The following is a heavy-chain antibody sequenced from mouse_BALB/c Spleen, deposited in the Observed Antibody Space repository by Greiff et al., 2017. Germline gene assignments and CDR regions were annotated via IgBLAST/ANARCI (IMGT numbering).Heavy chain of an antibody. CDR1: GFTFSSYA. J-gene: IGHJ4*01. Sequence: EVHLVESGGGLVKPGGSLKLSCAASGFTFSSYAMSWVRQSPEKRLEWVAEISSGGSYTYYPDTVTGRFTISRDNAKNTLYLEMSSLRSEDTAMYYCARARTYYYGSSYYYAMDYWGQGTSVTVSS. D-gene: IGHD1-1*01. V-gene: IGHV5-9-4*01. CDR3: ARARTYYYGSSYYYAMDY. CDR2: ISSGGSYT.